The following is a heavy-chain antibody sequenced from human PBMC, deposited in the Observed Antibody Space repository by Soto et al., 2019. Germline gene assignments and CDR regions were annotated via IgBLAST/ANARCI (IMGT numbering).Heavy chain of an antibody. CDR1: GFTFSSYA. CDR3: ARDSGAFDI. J-gene: IGHJ3*02. V-gene: IGHV3-30-3*01. CDR2: ISYAGSNK. Sequence: QVQLVESGGGVVQPGRSLRLSCAASGFTFSSYAVHWVRQAPGKGLAWVAVISYAGSNKYYADSVKGRFTISRDNSKNTLYLQMNSLRAEDTAVYYCARDSGAFDIWGQGTMVTVSS. D-gene: IGHD1-1*01.